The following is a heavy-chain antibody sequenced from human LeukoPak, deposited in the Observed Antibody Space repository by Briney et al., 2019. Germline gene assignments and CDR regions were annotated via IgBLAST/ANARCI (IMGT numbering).Heavy chain of an antibody. CDR1: GFTFSSYS. Sequence: GGSLRLSCAASGFTFSSYSMNWVRQAPGKGLEWVSYISSGSSTIYYADSVKGRFTISRDNSRDTLFLEMNNLRIEDTAIYYCAKNFSMMVFWGPGTQVTVSS. V-gene: IGHV3-48*01. CDR2: ISSGSSTI. J-gene: IGHJ4*02. CDR3: AKNFSMMVF. D-gene: IGHD3-22*01.